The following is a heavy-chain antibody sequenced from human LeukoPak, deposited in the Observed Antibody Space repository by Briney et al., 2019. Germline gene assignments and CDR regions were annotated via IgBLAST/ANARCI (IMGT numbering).Heavy chain of an antibody. V-gene: IGHV3-48*01. CDR3: ARDRLHYGEYEKTFDY. D-gene: IGHD4-17*01. CDR1: GFTFSNAW. CDR2: ISYSSSTI. Sequence: GGSLRLSCAASGFTFSNAWMNWARQAPGKGLEWVSYISYSSSTIYYADSVKGRFTISRDNGKNSLYLQMNSLRAEDTAVYYCARDRLHYGEYEKTFDYWGQGTLVTVSS. J-gene: IGHJ4*02.